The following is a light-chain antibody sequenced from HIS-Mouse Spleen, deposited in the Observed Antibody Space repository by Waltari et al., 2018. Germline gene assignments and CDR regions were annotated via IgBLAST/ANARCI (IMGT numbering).Light chain of an antibody. CDR3: SSYAGSNNVV. CDR2: EVS. V-gene: IGLV2-8*01. CDR1: SSDVGGYNY. J-gene: IGLJ2*01. Sequence: QSALTQPPSASGSPGQSVTISCTGTSSDVGGYNYVPWYQQHPGKAPKRLIYEVSKRPSGVPDRFSGSKSGNTASLTVSGLQAEDEADYYCSSYAGSNNVVFGGGTKLTVL.